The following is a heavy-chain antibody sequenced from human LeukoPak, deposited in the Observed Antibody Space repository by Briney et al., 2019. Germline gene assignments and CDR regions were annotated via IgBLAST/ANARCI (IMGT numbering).Heavy chain of an antibody. V-gene: IGHV4-4*07. CDR1: GGSISSYY. D-gene: IGHD6-13*01. CDR3: ARVGHPYSSSWLDAFDI. Sequence: SETLSLTCTVSGGSISSYYWSWIRQPAGKGLEWIGRMYASGSTNYSPSLRSRVTMSVDTSKNQFSLKLNSVTAADTAVYYCARVGHPYSSSWLDAFDIWGRGTMVTVSS. CDR2: MYASGST. J-gene: IGHJ3*02.